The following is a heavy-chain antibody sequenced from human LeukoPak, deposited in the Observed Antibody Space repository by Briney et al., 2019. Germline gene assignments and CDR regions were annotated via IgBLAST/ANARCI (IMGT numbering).Heavy chain of an antibody. CDR1: GGSISSYY. V-gene: IGHV4-59*01. D-gene: IGHD3-22*01. J-gene: IGHJ4*02. CDR3: ARVPPYDNSGYQPLYFDY. CDR2: IYYSGST. Sequence: SETLSLTCTVSGGSISSYYWSWIRQPPGKGLEWIGYIYYSGSTNYNPSLKSRVTISVDTSKNQFSLKLSSVTAADTAVYYCARVPPYDNSGYQPLYFDYWGQGTLVTVSS.